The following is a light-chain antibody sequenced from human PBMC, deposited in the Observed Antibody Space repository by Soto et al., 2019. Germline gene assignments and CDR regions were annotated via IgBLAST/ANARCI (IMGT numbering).Light chain of an antibody. Sequence: EIVMTQSPATLSLSLGERATLSCGASQSVSSSVAWYQQRPGQAPRLLVYGASTRATGIPARFSGSGSGTEFTLTITSMPSEDFAVYYCQQYKDWPTPFGQGTKVDIK. CDR3: QQYKDWPTP. CDR2: GAS. V-gene: IGKV3-15*01. CDR1: QSVSSS. J-gene: IGKJ1*01.